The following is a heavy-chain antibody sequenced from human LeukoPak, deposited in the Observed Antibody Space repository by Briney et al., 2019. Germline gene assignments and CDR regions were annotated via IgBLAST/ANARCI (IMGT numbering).Heavy chain of an antibody. V-gene: IGHV1-2*02. CDR3: ARDWDPITGTTRWFDP. Sequence: ASVKVSCKASGYTFTGYYVHWVRQAPGQGLEWMAWINTASGVANYAQKFQGRVALTRDKSITTVYMELSSLRSDDTALYYCARDWDPITGTTRWFDPWGQGTLVTVSS. CDR2: INTASGVA. D-gene: IGHD1-7*01. J-gene: IGHJ5*02. CDR1: GYTFTGYY.